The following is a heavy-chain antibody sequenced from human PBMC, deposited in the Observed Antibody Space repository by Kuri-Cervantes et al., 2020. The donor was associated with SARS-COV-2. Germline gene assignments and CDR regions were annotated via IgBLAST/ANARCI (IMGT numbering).Heavy chain of an antibody. CDR1: GYSFTSYW. Sequence: KVSCKGSGYSFTSYWISWVRQMPGKGLEWMGRIDPSDSYTNYSPSFQGHVTISADKSISTAYLQWSSLKASDTAMYYCARSYYYYDSSGYDAFDIWGQGTMVTVSS. J-gene: IGHJ3*02. D-gene: IGHD3-22*01. CDR3: ARSYYYYDSSGYDAFDI. CDR2: IDPSDSYT. V-gene: IGHV5-10-1*01.